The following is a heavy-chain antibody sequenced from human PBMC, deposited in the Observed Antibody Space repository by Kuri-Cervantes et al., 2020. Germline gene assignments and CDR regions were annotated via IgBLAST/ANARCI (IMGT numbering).Heavy chain of an antibody. CDR3: AKSNSWYAFDI. D-gene: IGHD6-13*01. J-gene: IGHJ3*02. CDR2: ISGSGGST. V-gene: IGHV3-23*01. Sequence: GESLKISCAASGFTFSSYAMSWVRQAPGKGLEWVSAISGSGGSTYYADSVMGRFTISRDNSKNTLYLQMNSLRAEDTAVYYCAKSNSWYAFDIWGQGTMDTVSS. CDR1: GFTFSSYA.